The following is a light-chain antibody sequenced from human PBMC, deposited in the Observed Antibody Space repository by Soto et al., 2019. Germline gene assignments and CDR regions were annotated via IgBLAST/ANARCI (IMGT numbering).Light chain of an antibody. CDR2: GAS. CDR1: QSVSNNY. V-gene: IGKV3D-20*02. J-gene: IGKJ5*01. CDR3: QHRSNWLIT. Sequence: EIVLTQSPGTLSLSPGERATLSCRASQSVSNNYLAWYQQKPGQAPRLLIYGASNRATGIPDRFSGSGSGTDFTLTISSLEPEDFAVYYCQHRSNWLITFGQGTRLEIK.